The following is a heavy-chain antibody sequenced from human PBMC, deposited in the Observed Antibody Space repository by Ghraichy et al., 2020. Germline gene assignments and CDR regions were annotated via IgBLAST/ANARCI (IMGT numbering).Heavy chain of an antibody. CDR3: AKASMTTVVKGDFDY. CDR2: ISGSGGST. V-gene: IGHV3-23*01. J-gene: IGHJ4*02. Sequence: RGSLRLSCAASGFTFSSYAMSWVRQAPGKGLEWVSAISGSGGSTYYADSVKGRFTISRDNSKNTLYLQMNSLRAEDTAVYYCAKASMTTVVKGDFDYWGQGTLVTVSS. D-gene: IGHD4-23*01. CDR1: GFTFSSYA.